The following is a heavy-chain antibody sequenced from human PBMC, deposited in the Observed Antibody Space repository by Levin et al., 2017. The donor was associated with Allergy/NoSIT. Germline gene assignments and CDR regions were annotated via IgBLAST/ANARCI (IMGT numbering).Heavy chain of an antibody. CDR1: GFTFSSYS. J-gene: IGHJ4*02. D-gene: IGHD2-2*01. CDR3: AREGQLLLTFDY. V-gene: IGHV3-21*01. Sequence: GGSLRLSCAASGFTFSSYSMNWVRQAPGKGLEWVSSISSSSSYIYYADSVKGRFTISRDNAKNSLYLQMNSLRAEDTAVYYCAREGQLLLTFDYWGQGTLVTVSS. CDR2: ISSSSSYI.